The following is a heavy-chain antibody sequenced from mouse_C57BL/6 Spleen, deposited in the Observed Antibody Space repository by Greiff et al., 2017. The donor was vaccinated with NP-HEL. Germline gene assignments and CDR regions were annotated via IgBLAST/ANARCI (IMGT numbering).Heavy chain of an antibody. CDR2: INPSTGGT. D-gene: IGHD3-1*01. Sequence: EVMLVESGPELVKPGASVKISCKASGYSFTGYYMNWVKQSPEKSLEWIGEINPSTGGTTYNQKFKAKATLTVDKSSSTAYMQLKSLTSEDSAVYYCAGDFGAMDYWGQGTSVTVSS. CDR3: AGDFGAMDY. J-gene: IGHJ4*01. CDR1: GYSFTGYY. V-gene: IGHV1-42*01.